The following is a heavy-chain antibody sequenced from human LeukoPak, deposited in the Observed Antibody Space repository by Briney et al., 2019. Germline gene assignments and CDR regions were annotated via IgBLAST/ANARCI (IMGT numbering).Heavy chain of an antibody. CDR3: ARSPITMVRGKSKPADY. CDR1: GGSFSGYY. J-gene: IGHJ4*02. V-gene: IGHV4-34*01. CDR2: INHSGST. Sequence: SETLSLTCAVYGGSFSGYYWSWIRQPPGKGLEWIGEINHSGSTNYNPSLKSRVTISVDTFKNQFSLKLSSVTAADTAVYYCARSPITMVRGKSKPADYWGQGTLVTVSS. D-gene: IGHD3-10*01.